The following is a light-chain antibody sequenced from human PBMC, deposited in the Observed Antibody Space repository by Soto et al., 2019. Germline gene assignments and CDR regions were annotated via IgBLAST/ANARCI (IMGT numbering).Light chain of an antibody. J-gene: IGLJ1*01. Sequence: QSVLTQPASVSGSPGQSITISCTGTSSDVGGYNYVSWYQQHPGKAPTLMIYDVSNRPSGVSNRFSGSKSGNTASLTISGLQAEDEADYYCNSYTTSRTYVFGTGTKVTVL. V-gene: IGLV2-14*01. CDR2: DVS. CDR3: NSYTTSRTYV. CDR1: SSDVGGYNY.